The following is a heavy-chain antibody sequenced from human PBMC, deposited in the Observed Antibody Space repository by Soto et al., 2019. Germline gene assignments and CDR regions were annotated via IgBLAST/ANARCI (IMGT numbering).Heavy chain of an antibody. CDR2: ISYSGST. CDR3: APRITVFGLLIPPFDP. J-gene: IGHJ5*02. V-gene: IGHV4-59*03. Sequence: SETLSLTCTVSGGSISGHYWSWIRQPPGKGLQYIGYISYSGSTNYNPSLKSRATMSVDTSKNQFSLRLSSVTAADTAIYYCAPRITVFGLLIPPFDPWGQRTQVTVAS. D-gene: IGHD3-3*01. CDR1: GGSISGHY.